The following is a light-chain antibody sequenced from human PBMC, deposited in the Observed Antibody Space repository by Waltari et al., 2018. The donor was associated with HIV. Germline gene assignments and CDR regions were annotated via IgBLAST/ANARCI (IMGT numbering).Light chain of an antibody. CDR3: STWDYSLSVVL. Sequence: QSALTQEASMSGTVGQKVTLSCSGDNNNIGSYAVGWYQQVSNGAPRTVMFGNSLASGIPDRFSGSKSGTTASLTISGLQPEDEADYYCSTWDYSLSVVLFGGGTKVTVL. CDR1: NNNIGSYA. V-gene: IGLV1-44*01. J-gene: IGLJ2*01. CDR2: GNS.